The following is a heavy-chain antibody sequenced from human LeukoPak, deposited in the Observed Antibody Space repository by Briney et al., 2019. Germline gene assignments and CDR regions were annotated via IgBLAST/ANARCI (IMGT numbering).Heavy chain of an antibody. D-gene: IGHD2-15*01. V-gene: IGHV1-18*01. CDR3: ARVYLAGYCSGGSCSHGDY. CDR1: GYTFTSYA. J-gene: IGHJ4*02. Sequence: ASVKVSCKASGYTFTSYAMNWVRQAPGQGLEWMGWISAYNGNTNYAQKLQGRVTMTTDTSTSTAYMELRSLRSDDTAVYYCARVYLAGYCSGGSCSHGDYWGQGTLVTVSS. CDR2: ISAYNGNT.